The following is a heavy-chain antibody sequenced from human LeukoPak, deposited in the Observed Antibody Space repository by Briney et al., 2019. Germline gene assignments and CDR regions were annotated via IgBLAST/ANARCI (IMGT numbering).Heavy chain of an antibody. Sequence: GGSLRLSCAASGFTSSTYSMNWVRQAPGKGLEWASYISSSGSTIYSADSVKGRFTISRDNAKNSLYLQMNSLRDEDTAVYYCARARFGYNRGPFDYWGQGILVTVSS. CDR1: GFTSSTYS. D-gene: IGHD5-24*01. V-gene: IGHV3-48*02. CDR2: ISSSGSTI. J-gene: IGHJ4*02. CDR3: ARARFGYNRGPFDY.